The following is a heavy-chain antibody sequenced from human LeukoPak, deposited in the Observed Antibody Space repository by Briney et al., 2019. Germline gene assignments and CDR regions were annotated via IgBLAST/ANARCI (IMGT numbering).Heavy chain of an antibody. CDR2: ISSSSSYI. CDR3: ARELAASYMDV. CDR1: GFTFSSYS. V-gene: IGHV3-21*01. D-gene: IGHD6-6*01. Sequence: RGSLRLSCAASGFTFSSYSMNWVRQAPGKGLEWVSSISSSSSYIYYADSVKGRFTISRDNAKNSLYLQMNSLRAEDTAVYYCARELAASYMDVWGKGTTVTVSS. J-gene: IGHJ6*03.